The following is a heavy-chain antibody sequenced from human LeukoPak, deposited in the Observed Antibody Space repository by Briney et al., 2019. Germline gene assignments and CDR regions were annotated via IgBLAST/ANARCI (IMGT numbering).Heavy chain of an antibody. J-gene: IGHJ5*02. CDR2: IYYSGST. V-gene: IGHV4-61*08. CDR3: ARYSYGLYNWFDP. CDR1: GGSISSGGYY. D-gene: IGHD5-18*01. Sequence: SETLSLTCTVSGGSISSGGYYWSWIRQPPGKGLEWIGYIYYSGSTSYNPSLKSRVTISVDTSKNQFSLKLSSVTAADTAVYYCARYSYGLYNWFDPWGQGTLVTVSS.